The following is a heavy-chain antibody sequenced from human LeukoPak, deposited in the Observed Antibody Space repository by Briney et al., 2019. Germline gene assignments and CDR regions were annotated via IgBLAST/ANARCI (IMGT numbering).Heavy chain of an antibody. Sequence: GSLRLSCAASGFTFSSFGMHWVRQAPGKGLEWVAFIRYDGSKNYYADSVKGRFTISRDNSKNTLFLQMNSLRAEDTAVYYCAKESYGSGKVDPWGQGTLVTVSS. CDR3: AKESYGSGKVDP. J-gene: IGHJ5*02. CDR1: GFTFSSFG. CDR2: IRYDGSKN. D-gene: IGHD3-10*01. V-gene: IGHV3-30*02.